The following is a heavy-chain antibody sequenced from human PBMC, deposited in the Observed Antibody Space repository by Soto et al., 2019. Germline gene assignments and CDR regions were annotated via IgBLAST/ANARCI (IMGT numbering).Heavy chain of an antibody. CDR3: AIYTTWHSGGEPAFDI. D-gene: IGHD6-19*01. J-gene: IGHJ3*02. V-gene: IGHV1-24*01. Sequence: GASVKVSCKASGGTFSSNASSWVRQAPGQGLEWMGGFDPEDGETIYAQKFQGRVTMTEDTSTDTAYMELSSLRSEDTAVYYCAIYTTWHSGGEPAFDIWGQGTMVTVSS. CDR1: GGTFSSNA. CDR2: FDPEDGET.